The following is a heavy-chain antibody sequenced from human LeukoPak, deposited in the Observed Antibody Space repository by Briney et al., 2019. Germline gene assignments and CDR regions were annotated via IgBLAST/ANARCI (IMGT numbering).Heavy chain of an antibody. CDR3: ARGSSGGSSSWYSYFDY. V-gene: IGHV6-1*01. J-gene: IGHJ4*02. Sequence: SQTLSLTCAISGDSVSSNSAAWNWIRQSPSRGLEWLGRTYYRSKWYNDYAVSVKSRITINPDTSKNQFSLQLNSVTPEDTAVYYCARGSSGGSSSWYSYFDYWGQGTLVTVSS. D-gene: IGHD6-13*01. CDR2: TYYRSKWYN. CDR1: GDSVSSNSAA.